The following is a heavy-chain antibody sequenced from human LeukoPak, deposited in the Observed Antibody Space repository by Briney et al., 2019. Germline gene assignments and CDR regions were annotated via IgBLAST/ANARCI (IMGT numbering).Heavy chain of an antibody. CDR2: MNPKRGNT. D-gene: IGHD3-22*01. J-gene: IGHJ4*02. CDR1: GYSLTSFD. CDR3: ARGGYYYDSSGYYLSPPDY. V-gene: IGHV1-8*01. Sequence: ASVKVSCKASGYSLTSFDINWVRQGSGQGLEWMGWMNPKRGNTGYAPTFQGRVTITRDTSIDTAFMELSSLRPDDTAVYYCARGGYYYDSSGYYLSPPDYWGQGTLVTVSS.